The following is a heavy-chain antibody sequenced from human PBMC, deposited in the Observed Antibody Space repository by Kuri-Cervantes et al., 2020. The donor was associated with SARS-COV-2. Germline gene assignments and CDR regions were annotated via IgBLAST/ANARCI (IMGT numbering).Heavy chain of an antibody. CDR1: GFTFSSYS. V-gene: IGHV3-21*01. CDR2: ISSSSSYI. CDR3: ARDLGYCSSTSCYEGHYVDV. J-gene: IGHJ6*03. Sequence: GGSLRLSCAASGFTFSSYSMNWVRQAPGKGLEWVSSISSSSSYIYYADPVKGRFTISRDNAKNSLYLQMNSPRAEDTAVYYCARDLGYCSSTSCYEGHYVDVWGKGTTVTVSS. D-gene: IGHD2-2*01.